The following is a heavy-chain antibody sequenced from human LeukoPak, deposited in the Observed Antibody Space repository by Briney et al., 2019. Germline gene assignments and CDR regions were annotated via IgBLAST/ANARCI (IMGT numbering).Heavy chain of an antibody. Sequence: LSLTCAVYGGSFSGYYWSWIRQPPGKGLEWVSFISSSSTHIYYAESVKGRFTISRDNAKNSLYLQMNSLRAEDTAVYYCARSRQWLEGHYGMDVWGQGTTVTVSS. CDR2: ISSSSTHI. V-gene: IGHV3-11*06. D-gene: IGHD6-19*01. J-gene: IGHJ6*02. CDR1: GGSFSGYY. CDR3: ARSRQWLEGHYGMDV.